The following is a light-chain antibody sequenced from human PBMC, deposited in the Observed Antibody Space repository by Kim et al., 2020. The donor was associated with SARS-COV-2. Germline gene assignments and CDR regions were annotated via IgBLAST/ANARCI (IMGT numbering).Light chain of an antibody. Sequence: PVGDRVTITCRASQSISSYLNWYQQKPGKAPKLLIYAASSLQSGVPSRFSGSGSGTDFTLTISSLQPEDFATYYCQQSYSTPPNTFGQGTRLEIK. J-gene: IGKJ5*01. CDR3: QQSYSTPPNT. V-gene: IGKV1-39*01. CDR1: QSISSY. CDR2: AAS.